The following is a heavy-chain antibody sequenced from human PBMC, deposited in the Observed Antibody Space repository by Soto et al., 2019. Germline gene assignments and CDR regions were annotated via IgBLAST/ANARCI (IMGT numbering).Heavy chain of an antibody. CDR2: IYYSGST. D-gene: IGHD2-15*01. V-gene: IGHV4-59*08. Sequence: QVQLQESGPGLVKPSETLSLTCTVSGGSISSYYWTWIRQPPGKGLEWIGYIYYSGSTNYNPSLKRGLTLYVDTPNHHFSLRPSSLPAAHTAVHYCARFLPRIWGPFDTWGQGTMVTVSS. CDR3: ARFLPRIWGPFDT. CDR1: GGSISSYY. J-gene: IGHJ3*02.